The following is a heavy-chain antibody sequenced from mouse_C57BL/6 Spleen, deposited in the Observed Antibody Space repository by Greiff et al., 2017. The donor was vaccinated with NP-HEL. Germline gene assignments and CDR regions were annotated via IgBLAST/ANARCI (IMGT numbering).Heavy chain of an antibody. D-gene: IGHD3-3*01. CDR1: GYSITSGYY. CDR2: ISYDGSN. Sequence: ESGPGLVKPSQSLSLTCSVTGYSITSGYYWNWIRQFPGNKLEWMGYISYDGSNNYNPSLKNRISITRDTSKNQFFLKLNSVTTEDTATYYCARDGGTFDYWGQGTTLTVSS. V-gene: IGHV3-6*01. J-gene: IGHJ2*01. CDR3: ARDGGTFDY.